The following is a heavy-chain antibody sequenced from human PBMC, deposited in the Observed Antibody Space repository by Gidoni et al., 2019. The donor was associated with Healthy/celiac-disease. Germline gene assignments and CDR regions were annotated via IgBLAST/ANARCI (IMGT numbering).Heavy chain of an antibody. V-gene: IGHV2-5*02. CDR1: GFSLSTSGVG. Sequence: QITLKESGPTLVKPTQTLTLTCTFSGFSLSTSGVGVGWIRQPPGKALEWLALIYWDDDKRYSPSLKSRLTITKDTSKNQVVLTMTNMDPVDTATYYCAHPSMGIAVAPFDYWGQGTLVTVSS. CDR2: IYWDDDK. D-gene: IGHD6-19*01. J-gene: IGHJ4*02. CDR3: AHPSMGIAVAPFDY.